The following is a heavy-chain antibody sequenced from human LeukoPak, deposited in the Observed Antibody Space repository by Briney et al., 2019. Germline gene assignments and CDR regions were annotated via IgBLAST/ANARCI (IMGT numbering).Heavy chain of an antibody. CDR2: INSDGSST. J-gene: IGHJ3*02. CDR3: ARDSGYCSSTSCRRNDAFDI. D-gene: IGHD2-2*01. CDR1: GFTFSSYW. V-gene: IGHV3-74*01. Sequence: GGSLRLSCAASGFTFSSYWMHWVRQAPGKGLVWVSRINSDGSSTSYADSMKGRFTISRDNAKNTLYLQMNSLRAEDTAVYYCARDSGYCSSTSCRRNDAFDIWGQGTMVTVSS.